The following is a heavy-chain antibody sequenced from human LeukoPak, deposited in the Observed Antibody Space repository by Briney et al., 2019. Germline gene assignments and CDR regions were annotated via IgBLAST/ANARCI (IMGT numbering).Heavy chain of an antibody. CDR2: ISGSGRTT. J-gene: IGHJ4*02. CDR1: GFTFSSYA. D-gene: IGHD5-12*01. Sequence: PGGSLRLSCAVSGFTFSSYAMSWVRPAPGKGLEWVSAISGSGRTTYYADSVKGRFTISRDNSKNTLYVQMNSLRAEDTAVYYCAKAERFSGTKTPDYWGQGTLVTVSS. CDR3: AKAERFSGTKTPDY. V-gene: IGHV3-23*01.